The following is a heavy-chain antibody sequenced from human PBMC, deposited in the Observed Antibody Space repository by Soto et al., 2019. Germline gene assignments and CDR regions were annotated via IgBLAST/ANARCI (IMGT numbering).Heavy chain of an antibody. CDR2: ISAYNGNT. Sequence: ASVKVSCKASGYTFNSYGTNWVRQAPGQGLEWVGRISAYNGNTNYAQKLQGRVTMTTDTSTSTVYMELSSLRSEDTAVYYCARDSGSYYVAYAFDIWGQGTMVTVSS. J-gene: IGHJ3*02. V-gene: IGHV1-18*01. CDR3: ARDSGSYYVAYAFDI. D-gene: IGHD1-26*01. CDR1: GYTFNSYG.